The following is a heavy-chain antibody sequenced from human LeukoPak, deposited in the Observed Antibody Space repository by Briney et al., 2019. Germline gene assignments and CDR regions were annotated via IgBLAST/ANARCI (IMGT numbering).Heavy chain of an antibody. CDR1: GYAFTAFY. J-gene: IGHJ4*02. CDR3: ARVPDIYCPSTSCVDY. CDR2: LNPNTGGT. V-gene: IGHV1-2*06. Sequence: ASVQVSCKASGYAFTAFYIHWVRQAPGQGLEWMGRLNPNTGGTIHAQKFQGRVTISRDTSISTAYMELSSLRSDDTAVYYCARVPDIYCPSTSCVDYWGRGTLVTVSS. D-gene: IGHD2-2*01.